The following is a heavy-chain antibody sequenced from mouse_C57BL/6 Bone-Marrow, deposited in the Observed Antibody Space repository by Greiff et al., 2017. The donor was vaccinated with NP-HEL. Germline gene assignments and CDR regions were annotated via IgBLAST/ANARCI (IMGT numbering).Heavy chain of an antibody. D-gene: IGHD1-1*01. Sequence: VQLVESGPGLVAPSQSLSITCTVSGFSLTSYAISWVRQPPGKGLEWLGVIWTGGGTNYNSALKSRLSISKDNPKSQVFLKMNSLQTDDTARYYCARTYYPVTGAMDYWGQGTSVTVSS. J-gene: IGHJ4*01. V-gene: IGHV2-9-1*01. CDR1: GFSLTSYA. CDR2: IWTGGGT. CDR3: ARTYYPVTGAMDY.